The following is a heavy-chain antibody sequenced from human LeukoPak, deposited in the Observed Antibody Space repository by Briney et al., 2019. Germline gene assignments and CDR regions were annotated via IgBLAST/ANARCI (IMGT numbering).Heavy chain of an antibody. V-gene: IGHV3-21*01. CDR1: GFTFSSYS. CDR3: ARTEYSSGWYDY. Sequence: GGSLRLSCAASGFTFSSYSMNWVRQAPGKGLEWVSSISSSSSYIYYADSVKGRFTISRDNAKNSLYLQMSSLRAEDTAVYYCARTEYSSGWYDYWGQGTLVTVSS. D-gene: IGHD6-19*01. CDR2: ISSSSSYI. J-gene: IGHJ4*02.